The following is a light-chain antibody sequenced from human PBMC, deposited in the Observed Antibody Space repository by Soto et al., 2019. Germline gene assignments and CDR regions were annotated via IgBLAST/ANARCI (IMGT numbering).Light chain of an antibody. CDR2: ANN. V-gene: IGLV1-44*01. CDR3: AAWDDSLDRYV. CDR1: SSNIGSNY. Sequence: QPVLTQAPSASGTPGQRVTISCSGSSSNIGSNYVSWYRQLPGTAPKVLIYANNQRPSGVPDRFSGSKSATLASLAISGLQSEDEADYFCAAWDDSLDRYVFATGTKLTVL. J-gene: IGLJ1*01.